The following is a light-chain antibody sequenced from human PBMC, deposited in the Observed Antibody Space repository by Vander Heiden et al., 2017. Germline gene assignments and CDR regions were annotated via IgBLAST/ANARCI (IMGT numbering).Light chain of an antibody. CDR3: AAWDDSLNGPVWV. Sequence: QSLLTQPPSASETPGQRVTITCSGSSSNIGSNTVTWYQQLPGTAPKLLIYSNNQRPAGVPDRFSGSKSGTSASLAISGLQSEDEADYYCAAWDDSLNGPVWVFGGGTKLTVL. CDR1: SSNIGSNT. CDR2: SNN. J-gene: IGLJ3*02. V-gene: IGLV1-44*01.